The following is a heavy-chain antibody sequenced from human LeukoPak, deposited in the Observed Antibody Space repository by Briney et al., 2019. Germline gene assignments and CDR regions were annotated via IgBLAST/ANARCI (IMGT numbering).Heavy chain of an antibody. CDR2: IYYSGST. CDR3: ARSLGLVNFDY. CDR1: GGSISSYY. D-gene: IGHD2-21*01. J-gene: IGHJ4*02. V-gene: IGHV4-59*05. Sequence: SETLSLTCTVSGGSISSYYWSWIRQPPGKGLEWIGSIYYSGSTYQNPSLKSRATISVDTSKNQFSMKLSSVTAADTAVYYCARSLGLVNFDYWGQGTLVTVSS.